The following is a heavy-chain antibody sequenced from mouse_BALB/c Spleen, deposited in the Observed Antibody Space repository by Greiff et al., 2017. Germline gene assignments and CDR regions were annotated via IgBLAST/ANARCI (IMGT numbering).Heavy chain of an antibody. D-gene: IGHD1-1*01. CDR2: IWAGGST. CDR3: ARAGYYGSSYWYFDV. Sequence: QVQLQQSGPGLVAPSQSLSITCTVSGFSLTSYGVHWVRQPPGKGLEWLGVIWAGGSTNYNSALMSRLSISKDNSKSQVFLKMNSLQTDDTAMYYCARAGYYGSSYWYFDVWGAGTTVTVSS. V-gene: IGHV2-9*02. J-gene: IGHJ1*01. CDR1: GFSLTSYG.